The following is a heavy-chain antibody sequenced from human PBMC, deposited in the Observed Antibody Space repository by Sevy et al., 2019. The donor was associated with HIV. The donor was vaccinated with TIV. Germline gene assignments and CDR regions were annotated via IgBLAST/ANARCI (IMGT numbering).Heavy chain of an antibody. CDR3: AKDGRAAAGIYYYGMDV. CDR2: ISGSGGST. V-gene: IGHV3-23*01. CDR1: GFTFSSYA. D-gene: IGHD6-13*01. J-gene: IGHJ6*02. Sequence: GGSLRLSCAASGFTFSSYAMSWVRQAPGKGLEWVSAISGSGGSTYYADSVKGRFTISRDNSKNTLYLQMNSLRAEDTAVYYCAKDGRAAAGIYYYGMDVWGQGTTVTVSS.